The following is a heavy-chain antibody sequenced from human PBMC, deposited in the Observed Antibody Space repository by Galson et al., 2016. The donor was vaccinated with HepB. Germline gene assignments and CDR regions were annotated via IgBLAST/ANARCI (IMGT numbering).Heavy chain of an antibody. CDR2: ISTSGSTI. Sequence: SLRLSCAASGFTFNTFDMYWIRQAPGKGLEWVSYISTSGSTIYYADSVKGRFTISRDNAKNLLYLQMNSLRAEGTAVYYCARDYRDSSGYWERFGYFYYAMDVWGQGTTVTVSS. J-gene: IGHJ6*02. D-gene: IGHD3-22*01. CDR3: ARDYRDSSGYWERFGYFYYAMDV. CDR1: GFTFNTFD. V-gene: IGHV3-48*03.